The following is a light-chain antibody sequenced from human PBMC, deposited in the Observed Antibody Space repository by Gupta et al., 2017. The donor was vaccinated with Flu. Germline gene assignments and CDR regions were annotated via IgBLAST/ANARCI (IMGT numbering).Light chain of an antibody. CDR1: ERVGNY. CDR2: GAS. CDR3: QQSYITPRT. J-gene: IGKJ1*01. Sequence: PPSRSASGGDSVTISCRASERVGNYVKWYQQKRGKAPHLLIYGASSLQSGVPSRFSGSGSGTDFTLTIRGLQPEDFATYDGQQSYITPRTFGPGTEVELK. V-gene: IGKV1-39*01.